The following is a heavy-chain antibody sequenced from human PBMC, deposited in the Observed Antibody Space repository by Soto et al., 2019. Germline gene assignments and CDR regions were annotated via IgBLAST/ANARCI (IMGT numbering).Heavy chain of an antibody. CDR3: ARGGYNYDWDYFDY. CDR2: IYYSGST. D-gene: IGHD5-18*01. CDR1: GGSISSGDYY. J-gene: IGHJ4*02. V-gene: IGHV4-30-4*01. Sequence: QVQLQESGPGLVKPSQTLSLTCTVSGGSISSGDYYWSWIRQPPGKGLEWIGYIYYSGSTYYNPSLKSRVTVSVDTSKNPFSLKLSSVTAADTALYYCARGGYNYDWDYFDYWGQGTLVTVSS.